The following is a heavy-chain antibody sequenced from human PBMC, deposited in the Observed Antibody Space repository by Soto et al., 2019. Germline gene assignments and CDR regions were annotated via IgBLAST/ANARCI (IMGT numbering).Heavy chain of an antibody. V-gene: IGHV1-8*01. CDR2: MNPSNGNT. D-gene: IGHD1-26*01. CDR3: ARFVRHQLPTIDY. J-gene: IGHJ4*02. Sequence: QVQLVQSGAEVKKPGASVRVSCKASGYTFTNYDINWVRQATGHGLEWMGWMNPSNGNTGYAQKFQGRVTMTRDTSISTAYMELSSLTSADTAVYYCARFVRHQLPTIDYWGQGALVTVSS. CDR1: GYTFTNYD.